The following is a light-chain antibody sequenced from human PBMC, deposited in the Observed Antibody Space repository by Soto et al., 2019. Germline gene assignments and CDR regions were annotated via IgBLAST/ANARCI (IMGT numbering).Light chain of an antibody. V-gene: IGLV2-8*01. CDR1: KSDIGVYDF. CDR2: EVV. J-gene: IGLJ1*01. Sequence: QSALTHPPSSSGAPVQSVTISCTGTKSDIGVYDFVSWYQHHPGKAPRLIIYEVVQRPSGVPDRFSGSKSGNTASLTVSGLQAADEADYFCKSYAGSNTYVFGSGTKVTVL. CDR3: KSYAGSNTYV.